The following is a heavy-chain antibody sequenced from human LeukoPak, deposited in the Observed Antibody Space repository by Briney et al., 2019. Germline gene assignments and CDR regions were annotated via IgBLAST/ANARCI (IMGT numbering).Heavy chain of an antibody. Sequence: PGRSLRLSCAASGFTFSSYAMHWVRQAPGKGLEWVAVTSYDGSNKYYADSVKGRFTISRDNSKNTLYPQMNSLRAEDTAVYYCAREARYSSGWLDYWGQGTLVTVSS. J-gene: IGHJ4*02. D-gene: IGHD6-19*01. CDR2: TSYDGSNK. CDR3: AREARYSSGWLDY. CDR1: GFTFSSYA. V-gene: IGHV3-30-3*01.